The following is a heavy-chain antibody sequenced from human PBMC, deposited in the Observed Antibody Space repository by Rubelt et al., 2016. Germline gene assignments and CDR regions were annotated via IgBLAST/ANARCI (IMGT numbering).Heavy chain of an antibody. D-gene: IGHD6-13*01. J-gene: IGHJ4*02. CDR3: ARDPLPYSSSWYGSDY. Sequence: SGAEVKKPGASVKVSCKASGYTFSNYGVTWVRQAPGQGLEWMGWVSAYNGNTNYVQKLQGRLTMTKDTSTNTAYMELRSLRSDDTAVYYCARDPLPYSSSWYGSDYWGQGTLVTVSS. CDR2: VSAYNGNT. V-gene: IGHV1-18*01. CDR1: GYTFSNYG.